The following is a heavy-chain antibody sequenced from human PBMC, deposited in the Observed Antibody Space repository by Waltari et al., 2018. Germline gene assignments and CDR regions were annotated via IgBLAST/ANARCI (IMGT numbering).Heavy chain of an antibody. CDR3: ARVGGGEENWFDP. CDR1: GYTFTSYA. D-gene: IGHD2-15*01. CDR2: INAGNGNT. V-gene: IGHV1-3*01. Sequence: QVQLVQSGAEVKKPGASVKVSCKASGYTFTSYAMHWVRQAPGQRLEWLGWINAGNGNTKYSQKFQGRVTITRDTSASKGYMELRSRRSEDTAVYYCARVGGGEENWFDPWGQGTLGHRLL. J-gene: IGHJ5*02.